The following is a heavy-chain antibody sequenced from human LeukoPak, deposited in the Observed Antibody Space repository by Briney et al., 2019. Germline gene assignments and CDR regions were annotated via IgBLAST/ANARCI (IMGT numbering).Heavy chain of an antibody. J-gene: IGHJ4*02. V-gene: IGHV3-64D*06. CDR3: VKKMTPGIAVAGHFDY. Sequence: GGSLRLSCSASGFTFSTYAMHWVRQVPGKGLECVSAISTNGGSTYYADSVKGRFTISRDNSKNTLFLQMSSLRAEDTAVYYCVKKMTPGIAVAGHFDYWGQGTLVTVSS. CDR2: ISTNGGST. D-gene: IGHD6-19*01. CDR1: GFTFSTYA.